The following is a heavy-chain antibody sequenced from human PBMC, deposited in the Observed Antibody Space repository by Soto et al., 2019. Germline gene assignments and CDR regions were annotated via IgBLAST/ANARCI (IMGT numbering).Heavy chain of an antibody. CDR1: GYTFTSYD. CDR3: ARGLPYGSGSYYVYWGL. Sequence: ASVKVSCKASGYTFTSYDINWVRQATGQGLEWMGWMNPNSGNTGYAQKFQGRVTMTRNNSISTAYMELSSLRSEDTAVYYCARGLPYGSGSYYVYWGLWGQGTLVTVSS. CDR2: MNPNSGNT. V-gene: IGHV1-8*01. D-gene: IGHD3-10*01. J-gene: IGHJ4*02.